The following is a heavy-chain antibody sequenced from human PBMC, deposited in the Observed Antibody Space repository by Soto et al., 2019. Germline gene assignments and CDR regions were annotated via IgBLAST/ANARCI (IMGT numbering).Heavy chain of an antibody. Sequence: PSETLSLTCTVSGGSLGSSSYYWGWIRQSPGKGLEWIGNIYYSGNTFYNPPLKSRVTISVDTSKNQFYLHLSSVTAADTAIFYCASIAAPGTTHFDFWGQGTLVTVSS. D-gene: IGHD6-13*01. J-gene: IGHJ4*02. CDR2: IYYSGNT. CDR3: ASIAAPGTTHFDF. CDR1: GGSLGSSSYY. V-gene: IGHV4-39*01.